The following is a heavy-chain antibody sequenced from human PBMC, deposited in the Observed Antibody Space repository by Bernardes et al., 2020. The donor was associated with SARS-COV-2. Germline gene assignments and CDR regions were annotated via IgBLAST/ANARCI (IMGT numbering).Heavy chain of an antibody. CDR1: RYTFPNYG. D-gene: IGHD6-19*01. Sequence: ASVKVSCKASRYTFPNYGISWVRQAPGQGLEWMGWISPYNGDTNYEQKLQGRVTMTTDTSTSTVYMELRSLRSDDTAFYYCAQVQWLRGFRVEYWGQGTLVTVSS. V-gene: IGHV1-18*04. CDR2: ISPYNGDT. J-gene: IGHJ4*02. CDR3: AQVQWLRGFRVEY.